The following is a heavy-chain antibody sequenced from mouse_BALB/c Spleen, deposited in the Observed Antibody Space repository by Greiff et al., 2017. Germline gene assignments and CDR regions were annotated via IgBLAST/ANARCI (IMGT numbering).Heavy chain of an antibody. CDR3: TRALGSSYWYFDV. J-gene: IGHJ1*01. CDR1: GFTFSSFG. D-gene: IGHD1-1*01. Sequence: EVMLVESGGGLVQPGGSRKLSCAASGFTFSSFGMHWVRQAPEKGLEWVAYISSGSSTIYYADTVKGRFTISRDNAKNTLYLQMSSLKSEDTAMYYCTRALGSSYWYFDVWGAGTTVTVSS. V-gene: IGHV5-17*03. CDR2: ISSGSSTI.